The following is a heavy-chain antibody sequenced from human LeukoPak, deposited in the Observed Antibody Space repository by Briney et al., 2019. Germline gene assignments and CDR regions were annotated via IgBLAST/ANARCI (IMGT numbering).Heavy chain of an antibody. V-gene: IGHV5-10-1*01. Sequence: GESLKISCKGSRYSFITYWISWVRHMPGKGLEWMGRIDPTDSSTKYSPSFQGHVTISADKSISTAYLQWRSLKASDTAMYYCATHYGSGTYKLGYWGQGTLVTVSS. CDR3: ATHYGSGTYKLGY. D-gene: IGHD3-10*01. CDR2: IDPTDSST. CDR1: RYSFITYW. J-gene: IGHJ4*02.